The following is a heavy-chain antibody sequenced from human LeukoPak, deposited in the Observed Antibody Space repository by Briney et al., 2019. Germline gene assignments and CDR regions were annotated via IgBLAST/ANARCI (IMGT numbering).Heavy chain of an antibody. CDR1: GGSFSGYY. Sequence: PSETLSLTCAVYGGSFSGYYWSWIRQPPGKGLEWIGEINHGGSTNYNPSLKSRVTISVDTSKNQFSLKLSSVTAADTAVYYCARVLESMVRGVIISYYYYGMDVWGQGTTVTVSS. D-gene: IGHD3-10*01. CDR3: ARVLESMVRGVIISYYYYGMDV. CDR2: INHGGST. J-gene: IGHJ6*02. V-gene: IGHV4-34*01.